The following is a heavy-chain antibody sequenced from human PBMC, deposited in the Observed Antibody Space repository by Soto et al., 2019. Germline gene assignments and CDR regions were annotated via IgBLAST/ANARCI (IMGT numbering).Heavy chain of an antibody. Sequence: GGSLRLSCAASGFTFSKAWMNWVRQAPGKGLEWVGRIKSKTDGGTTDYAAPVKGRFTISRYDSKNTLYLQMNSLKTEDTAVYYCTTGSIVVVPAARGAYDYWGQGTLVTVSS. V-gene: IGHV3-15*07. CDR1: GFTFSKAW. J-gene: IGHJ4*02. CDR3: TTGSIVVVPAARGAYDY. CDR2: IKSKTDGGTT. D-gene: IGHD2-2*01.